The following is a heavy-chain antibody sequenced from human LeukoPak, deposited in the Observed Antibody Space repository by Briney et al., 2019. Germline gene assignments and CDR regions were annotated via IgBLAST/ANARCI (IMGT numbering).Heavy chain of an antibody. J-gene: IGHJ4*02. CDR3: AKCPSAKDSSSWYSFSCYFDY. CDR2: ISGSGGST. D-gene: IGHD6-13*01. Sequence: GGSLRLSCAASGFTFSSYAMSWVRQAPGKGLEWVSAISGSGGSTYYADSVKGRFTISRDNSKNTLYLQMNSLRAEDTAVYYCAKCPSAKDSSSWYSFSCYFDYWGQGTLVTVSS. CDR1: GFTFSSYA. V-gene: IGHV3-23*01.